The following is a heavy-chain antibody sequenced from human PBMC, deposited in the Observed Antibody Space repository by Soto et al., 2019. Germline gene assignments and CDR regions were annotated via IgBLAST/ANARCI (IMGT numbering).Heavy chain of an antibody. V-gene: IGHV1-46*01. D-gene: IGHD5-18*01. J-gene: IGHJ4*02. CDR3: ATSVNSAMAFDY. CDR2: INPNGGIT. Sequence: GASVKVSCKASGYTFTHYYIHWVRQAPGQGLEWMGIINPNGGITTYAQKFRAGFTMTRDTSTSTVYLELSSLRSEDSAIYSCATSVNSAMAFDYWGQGTLVTVSS. CDR1: GYTFTHYY.